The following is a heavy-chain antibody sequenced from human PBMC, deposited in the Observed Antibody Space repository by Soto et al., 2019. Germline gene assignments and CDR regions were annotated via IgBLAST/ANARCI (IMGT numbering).Heavy chain of an antibody. J-gene: IGHJ5*02. CDR3: ARELFGRSVWFDP. CDR1: GGSISSYY. V-gene: IGHV4-59*01. CDR2: IYYSGST. D-gene: IGHD3-10*01. Sequence: PSETLSLTYTVSGGSISSYYWSWIRQPPGKGLEWIGYIYYSGSTNYNPSLKSRVTISVDTSKNQFSLKLSSVTAADTAVYYCARELFGRSVWFDPWGQGTLVTVSS.